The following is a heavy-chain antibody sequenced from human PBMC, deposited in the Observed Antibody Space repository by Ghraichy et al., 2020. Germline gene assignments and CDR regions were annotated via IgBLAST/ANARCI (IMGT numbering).Heavy chain of an antibody. V-gene: IGHV3-7*01. CDR1: GFTFSSYW. CDR2: IKQDGSEK. J-gene: IGHJ6*02. D-gene: IGHD6-13*01. CDR3: ARDAPTYGIAAAGTFVESGMDV. Sequence: GGSLRLSCAASGFTFSSYWMSWVRQAPGKGLEWVANIKQDGSEKYYVDSVKGRFTISRDNAKNSLYLQMNSLRAEDTAVYYCARDAPTYGIAAAGTFVESGMDVWGQGTTVTVSS.